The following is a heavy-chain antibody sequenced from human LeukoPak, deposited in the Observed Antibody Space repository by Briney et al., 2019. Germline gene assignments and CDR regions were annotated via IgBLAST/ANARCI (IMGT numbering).Heavy chain of an antibody. CDR1: GDSVSSDSAA. V-gene: IGHV6-1*01. CDR3: VRSINNRSDS. J-gene: IGHJ5*01. D-gene: IGHD1-14*01. CDR2: TFYRSKWYN. Sequence: SQTLSLTCAISGDSVSSDSAAWNWIRQSPSRGLEWLGRTFYRSKWYNDSAVSVKSRVTVNPDTSKNQFSLQLTSVTPEDTALYYCVRSINNRSDSWAQGTLVTVSS.